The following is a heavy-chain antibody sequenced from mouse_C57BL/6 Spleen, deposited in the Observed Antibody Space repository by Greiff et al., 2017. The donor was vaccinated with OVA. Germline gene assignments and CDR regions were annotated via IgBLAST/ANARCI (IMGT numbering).Heavy chain of an antibody. CDR3: ARSFYYGNYPYAMDY. V-gene: IGHV1-12*01. CDR1: GYTFTSYN. D-gene: IGHD2-1*01. CDR2: IYPGNGDT. Sequence: LQQSGAELVRPGASVKMSCKASGYTFTSYNMHWVKQTPRQGLEWIGAIYPGNGDTSYNQKFKGKATLTVDKSSSTAYMQLSSLTSEDSAVYFCARSFYYGNYPYAMDYWGQGTSVTVSS. J-gene: IGHJ4*01.